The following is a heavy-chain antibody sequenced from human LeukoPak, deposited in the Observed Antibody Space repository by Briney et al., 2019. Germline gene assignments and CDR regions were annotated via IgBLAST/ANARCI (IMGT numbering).Heavy chain of an antibody. J-gene: IGHJ4*02. V-gene: IGHV3-30*18. Sequence: GGSLRLSCAASGFTFSSYGMHWVRQAPGKGLEWVAVISYDGSNKYYADSVKGRFTISRDNSKNTLYLQMNSLRPEDMAVYYCAKWDNENYYDSSGYPDYWGQGTLVTVSS. CDR1: GFTFSSYG. D-gene: IGHD3-22*01. CDR2: ISYDGSNK. CDR3: AKWDNENYYDSSGYPDY.